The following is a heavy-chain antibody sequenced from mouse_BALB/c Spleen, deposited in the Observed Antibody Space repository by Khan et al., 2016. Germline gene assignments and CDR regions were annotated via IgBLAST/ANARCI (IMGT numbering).Heavy chain of an antibody. CDR3: ARMCYGDY. CDR1: GFNIQDTY. J-gene: IGHJ2*01. V-gene: IGHV14-3*02. Sequence: VQLQQSGAELVKPGASVKLSCIASGFNIQDTYMHWGKQRPEQGLEWRGRIDPPNDSTKYDPKLKGRATITRDTSSNTAYLQFSCLTSEDTAVYYCARMCYGDYWGQGTTLTVSS. D-gene: IGHD2-12*01. CDR2: IDPPNDST.